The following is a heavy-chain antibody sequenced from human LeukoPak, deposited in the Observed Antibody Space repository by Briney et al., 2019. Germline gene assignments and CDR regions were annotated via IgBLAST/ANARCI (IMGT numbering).Heavy chain of an antibody. Sequence: SVKVSCKASGGTFSSYAISWVRQAPGQGLEWMGGIIPIFGTANYAQKFQGRVTITADESTSTAYMELSSLRSEDTAVYYCARAEVSIAARPEDIWGQGTMVTVSS. CDR2: IIPIFGTA. D-gene: IGHD6-6*01. J-gene: IGHJ3*02. V-gene: IGHV1-69*13. CDR1: GGTFSSYA. CDR3: ARAEVSIAARPEDI.